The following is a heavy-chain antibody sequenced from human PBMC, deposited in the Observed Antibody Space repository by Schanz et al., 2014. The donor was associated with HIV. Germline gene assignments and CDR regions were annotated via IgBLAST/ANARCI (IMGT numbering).Heavy chain of an antibody. J-gene: IGHJ6*02. CDR2: ISYDGSNK. D-gene: IGHD3-10*01. CDR3: AKDEYYYGSGSYIYFYYGMDV. CDR1: GFTFSNFG. Sequence: QVQLVESGGGVVQPGMSLTLSCAVSGFTFSNFGMHWVRQAPGKGLEWVALISYDGSNKYYSDSVKGRFTISRDNSRNTLYLEMNSLRADDTAVYYCAKDEYYYGSGSYIYFYYGMDVWGQGTTVTVSS. V-gene: IGHV3-30*18.